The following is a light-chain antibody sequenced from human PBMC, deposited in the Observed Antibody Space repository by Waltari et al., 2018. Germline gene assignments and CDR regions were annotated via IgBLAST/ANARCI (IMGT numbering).Light chain of an antibody. CDR3: AAWDDSLNGVG. CDR2: SNN. Sequence: QSVLTQPPSASGTPGQRVTISCSGSSYNIGSNTVNWYQQLPGTAPKLLMYSNNQRPSGVPDRFSGSKSGTSASLAISGLQSEDEAQYYCAAWDDSLNGVGFGGGTKLTVL. CDR1: SYNIGSNT. V-gene: IGLV1-44*01. J-gene: IGLJ2*01.